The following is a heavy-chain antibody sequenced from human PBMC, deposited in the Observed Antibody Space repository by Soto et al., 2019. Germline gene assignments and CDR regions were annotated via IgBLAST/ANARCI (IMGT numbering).Heavy chain of an antibody. J-gene: IGHJ6*02. CDR2: IIAYNGNT. CDR1: GYTFTSYG. V-gene: IGHV1-18*01. Sequence: SVKVSCKASGYTFTSYGISWVRQAPGQGLEWMGWIIAYNGNTNYAQKVQGGVTITADTSTSTAYMELSSLRSEDTAVYYWARSQGSSTSLEIYYYYYYGMDVWGQGTTVTVSS. D-gene: IGHD2-2*01. CDR3: ARSQGSSTSLEIYYYYYYGMDV.